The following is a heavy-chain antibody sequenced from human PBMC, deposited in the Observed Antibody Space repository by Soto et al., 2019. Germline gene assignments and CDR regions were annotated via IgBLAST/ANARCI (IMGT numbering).Heavy chain of an antibody. CDR2: ISAFNGNT. Sequence: GASVKVSCKASGYTFTSYGISWVRQAPGQGLEWMGWISAFNGNTNYAQKLQGRVTMTTDTSTSTAYMELRSLRSEDTAVYHCVRSYCSGGSCYNSIDYYYGMDVWGQGTTVTVSS. D-gene: IGHD2-15*01. CDR1: GYTFTSYG. V-gene: IGHV1-18*01. CDR3: VRSYCSGGSCYNSIDYYYGMDV. J-gene: IGHJ6*02.